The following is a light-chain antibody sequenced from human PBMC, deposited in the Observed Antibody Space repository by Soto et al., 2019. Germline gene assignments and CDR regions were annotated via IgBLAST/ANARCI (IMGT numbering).Light chain of an antibody. CDR2: GNS. Sequence: QSVLTQPPSVSGAPGQRVTISCTGSSSNIGAGYDVHWYQQLPGTAPKLLIYGNSNRPSGVPDRFSGSKSGTSASLAITGLQAEDEADYYCQSCDSSLSVSFGTGTQLTVL. V-gene: IGLV1-40*01. J-gene: IGLJ1*01. CDR3: QSCDSSLSVS. CDR1: SSNIGAGYD.